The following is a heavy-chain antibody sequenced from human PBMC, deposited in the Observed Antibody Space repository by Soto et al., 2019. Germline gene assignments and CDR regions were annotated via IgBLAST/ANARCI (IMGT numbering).Heavy chain of an antibody. CDR2: IIPIFGTA. CDR1: GGTFSSYA. V-gene: IGHV1-69*06. J-gene: IGHJ6*02. D-gene: IGHD2-2*01. Sequence: SVKVSCKASGGTFSSYAISWVRQAPGQGLEWMGGIIPIFGTANYAQKFQGRVTITADKSTSTAYMELSSLRSEDTAVYYCARDRHCSSTSCYSYGMDVWGQGTTVTVSS. CDR3: ARDRHCSSTSCYSYGMDV.